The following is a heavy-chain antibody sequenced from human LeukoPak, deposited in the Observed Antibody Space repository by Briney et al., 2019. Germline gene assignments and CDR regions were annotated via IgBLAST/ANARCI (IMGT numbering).Heavy chain of an antibody. J-gene: IGHJ5*02. V-gene: IGHV3-20*01. CDR2: INWNGGST. D-gene: IGHD2-2*02. Sequence: AGGSLRLSCAASGFTFDDYGMSWVRQAPGKGLEWVSGINWNGGSTGHADSVKGRFTISRDNAKNSLYLQMNSLRAEDTALYHCARDLGYCSSTSCYSWFDPWGQGTLVTVSS. CDR3: ARDLGYCSSTSCYSWFDP. CDR1: GFTFDDYG.